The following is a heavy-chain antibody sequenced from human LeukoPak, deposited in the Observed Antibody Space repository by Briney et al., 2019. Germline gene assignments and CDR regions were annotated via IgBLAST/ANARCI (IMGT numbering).Heavy chain of an antibody. CDR3: AKDRSAYYDSSGYSD. J-gene: IGHJ4*02. CDR1: GFTFSSYA. V-gene: IGHV3-23*01. CDR2: ISGSGGST. D-gene: IGHD3-22*01. Sequence: AGGSLRLSCAASGFTFSSYAMSWVRQAPGKGLEWVSAISGSGGSTYYADSVKGRFTISRDNSKNTLYLQMNSLRAEDTAVYYCAKDRSAYYDSSGYSDWGQGTLVTVSS.